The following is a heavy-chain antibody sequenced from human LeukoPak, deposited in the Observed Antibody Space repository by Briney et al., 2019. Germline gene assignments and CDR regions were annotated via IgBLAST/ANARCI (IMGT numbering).Heavy chain of an antibody. CDR3: ARDPYSGSYGPYYYYYMDV. CDR2: ITSSSSYI. J-gene: IGHJ6*03. V-gene: IGHV3-21*06. CDR1: GFTFSSYN. D-gene: IGHD1-26*01. Sequence: GGSLRLSCTASGFTFSSYNMNWVRQAPGKGPEWVSSITSSSSYIYYADSVKGRFTISRDNAKNSLYLQMDSLRVEDTAVYYCARDPYSGSYGPYYYYYMDVWGQGTRVTVSS.